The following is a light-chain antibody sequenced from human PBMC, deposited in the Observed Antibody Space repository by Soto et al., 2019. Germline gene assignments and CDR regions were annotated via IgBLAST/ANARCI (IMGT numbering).Light chain of an antibody. V-gene: IGKV3-11*01. CDR2: DAS. CDR3: QQRSKWPRGVT. J-gene: IGKJ5*01. Sequence: EIVLTQSPATLSLSPGERATLSCRASQSVSSYLVWYQQKPGQAPRLLIYDASNRVTGIPARFSGSGSGTDFTLTISSLEPEGSAIYYCQQRSKWPRGVTFGQGTRLEIK. CDR1: QSVSSY.